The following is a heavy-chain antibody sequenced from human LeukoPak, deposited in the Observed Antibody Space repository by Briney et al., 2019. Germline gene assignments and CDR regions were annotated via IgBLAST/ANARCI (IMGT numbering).Heavy chain of an antibody. D-gene: IGHD3-9*01. V-gene: IGHV3-33*01. J-gene: IGHJ4*02. CDR3: ARDPLRYLRVGHYDY. CDR1: GFIFSNYN. CDR2: IWSDGTRT. Sequence: GTSLRLSCDTSGFIFSNYNIQWVRQAPGKGLEWVAVIWSDGTRTEYTDSAKGRFSISRDNSKNTVYLQMNSLRVEDTAVYYCARDPLRYLRVGHYDYWGQGTLVAVSS.